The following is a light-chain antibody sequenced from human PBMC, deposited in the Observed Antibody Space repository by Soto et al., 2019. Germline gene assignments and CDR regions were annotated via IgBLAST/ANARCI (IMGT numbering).Light chain of an antibody. CDR1: QTVNRNY. CDR2: GVS. CDR3: QQYIDSPRT. Sequence: EIILTQSPGTLALSPGDGATLSCRASQTVNRNYLAWYHQRPGQPPRLLIYGVSNRASGVPDRFSGDGSGTEFTLTIGRPAPDDFGVYYCQQYIDSPRTFGQGTRVEVK. J-gene: IGKJ1*01. V-gene: IGKV3-20*01.